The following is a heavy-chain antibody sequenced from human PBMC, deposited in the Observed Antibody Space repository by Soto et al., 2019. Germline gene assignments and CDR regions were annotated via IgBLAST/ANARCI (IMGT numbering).Heavy chain of an antibody. CDR1: GGSISLYY. V-gene: IGHV4-59*08. Sequence: SETLSLTCIVSGGSISLYYWSWIRQSPGKGLEWIGHIYYSGSTNYNSSLKSRLTISVDTSKNQFSLKLRSVTTADTALYYCARLGQHDSTGYDAFDIWGQGTMVTVSS. CDR2: IYYSGST. CDR3: ARLGQHDSTGYDAFDI. J-gene: IGHJ3*02. D-gene: IGHD3-22*01.